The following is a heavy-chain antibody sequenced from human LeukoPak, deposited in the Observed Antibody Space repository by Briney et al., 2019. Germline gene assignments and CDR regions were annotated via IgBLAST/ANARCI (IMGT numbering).Heavy chain of an antibody. D-gene: IGHD5-24*01. V-gene: IGHV3-30*04. J-gene: IGHJ4*02. Sequence: GGSLRLSCAASGFTFSSYAMHWVRQAPGKGLEWVAIISYDGSNKYYADSVKGRFTISRDNSKNTLYLQVNSLRTEDTAVYYCARGFRDGYNPSYFDYWGQGTLVTVSS. CDR3: ARGFRDGYNPSYFDY. CDR1: GFTFSSYA. CDR2: ISYDGSNK.